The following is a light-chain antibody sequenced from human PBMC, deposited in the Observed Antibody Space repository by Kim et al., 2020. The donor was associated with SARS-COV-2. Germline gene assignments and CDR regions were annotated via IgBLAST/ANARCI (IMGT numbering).Light chain of an antibody. J-gene: IGLJ1*01. CDR1: SSDVGGYNY. V-gene: IGLV2-11*01. CDR3: CSYAGSSYV. CDR2: DVS. Sequence: QSALTQPRSVSGSPGQSVTISCTGTSSDVGGYNYVSWYQQYPGKAPKLMIFDVSKRPSGVPDRFSGSKSDNTASLTISGLQAEDEADYYCCSYAGSSYVFGTGTKVTVL.